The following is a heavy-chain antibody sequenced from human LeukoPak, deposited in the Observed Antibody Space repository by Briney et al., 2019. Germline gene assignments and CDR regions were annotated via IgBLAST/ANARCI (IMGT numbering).Heavy chain of an antibody. J-gene: IGHJ4*02. CDR2: FDPEDGET. Sequence: ASVKVSCKVSGYTLTELSMHWVRQAPGKGLEWMGGFDPEDGETIYAQKFQGRVTMTEDTSTDTAYMELSSLRSEDTAVYYCATDAPGFGSDRGFDYWGQGTLVTVSS. CDR1: GYTLTELS. D-gene: IGHD3-10*01. V-gene: IGHV1-24*01. CDR3: ATDAPGFGSDRGFDY.